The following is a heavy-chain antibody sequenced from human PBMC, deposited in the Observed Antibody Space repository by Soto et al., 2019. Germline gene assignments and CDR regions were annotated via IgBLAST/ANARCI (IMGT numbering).Heavy chain of an antibody. CDR1: GGIFSTNA. J-gene: IGHJ4*02. V-gene: IGHV1-69*01. Sequence: QVQLVQSGAEVKKPGSSVKVSCKASGGIFSTNAINWVRQAPGQGLEWMGGIIPIVGAAKYAQNFQGRVTITADEATSTAYMQLSNLRSEDTAVYYCARIYDSRGHRDYWGQGTLVTVSS. D-gene: IGHD3-22*01. CDR2: IIPIVGAA. CDR3: ARIYDSRGHRDY.